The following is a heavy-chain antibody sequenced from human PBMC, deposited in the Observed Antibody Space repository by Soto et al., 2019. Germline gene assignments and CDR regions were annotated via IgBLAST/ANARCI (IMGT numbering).Heavy chain of an antibody. V-gene: IGHV3-30-3*01. CDR3: ARDIVVVPAAILWLYYFDY. D-gene: IGHD2-2*02. Sequence: GGSLRLSCAASGFTFSSYAMHWVRQAPGKGLEWVAVISYDGSNKYYADSVKGRFTISRDNSKNTLYLQMNSLRAEDTAVYYCARDIVVVPAAILWLYYFDYWGQGTLVTVSS. CDR2: ISYDGSNK. CDR1: GFTFSSYA. J-gene: IGHJ4*02.